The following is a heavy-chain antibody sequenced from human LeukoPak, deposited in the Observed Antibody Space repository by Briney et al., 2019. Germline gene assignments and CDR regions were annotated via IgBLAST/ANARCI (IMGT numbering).Heavy chain of an antibody. D-gene: IGHD6-6*01. CDR3: ARVHRRAYSSSSQGFDP. CDR2: ISAYNGNT. Sequence: ASVKVSCKASGYTFTSYGTSWVRQAPGQGLEWMGWISAYNGNTNYAQKLQGRVTMTTDTSTSTAYMELRSPRSDDTAVYYCARVHRRAYSSSSQGFDPWGQGTLVTVSS. J-gene: IGHJ5*02. CDR1: GYTFTSYG. V-gene: IGHV1-18*01.